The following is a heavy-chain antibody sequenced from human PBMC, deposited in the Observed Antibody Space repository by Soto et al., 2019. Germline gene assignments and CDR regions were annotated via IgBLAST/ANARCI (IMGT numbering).Heavy chain of an antibody. CDR3: ARRDCSSSSCYLQYYYGMDV. Sequence: PGESLKISCKGPGYSFSNHWIIWVRQMPGKGLEWMGNIDPSDSYIKYSPSFQGHVTISADKSISTAYLQWSSLEASDTAVYFCARRDCSSSSCYLQYYYGMDVWGQGTTVTVSS. V-gene: IGHV5-10-1*01. J-gene: IGHJ6*02. D-gene: IGHD2-15*01. CDR1: GYSFSNHW. CDR2: IDPSDSYI.